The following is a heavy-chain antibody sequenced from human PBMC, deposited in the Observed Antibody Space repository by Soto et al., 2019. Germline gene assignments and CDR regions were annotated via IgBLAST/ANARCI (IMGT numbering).Heavy chain of an antibody. CDR1: CGSLSSYY. V-gene: IGHV4-4*07. D-gene: IGHD1-7*01. CDR3: ARSITGTTHSPTYYYYGMEF. J-gene: IGHJ6*02. CDR2: VYTTGST. Sequence: SETLSRTCTVSCGSLSSYYWNWIRQPSGKGLEWVVRVYTTGSTDYNPSLKSRVTVSVDTSKKQFSLRLTSVTAADTAVYYCARSITGTTHSPTYYYYGMEFWGQGTTVTFSS.